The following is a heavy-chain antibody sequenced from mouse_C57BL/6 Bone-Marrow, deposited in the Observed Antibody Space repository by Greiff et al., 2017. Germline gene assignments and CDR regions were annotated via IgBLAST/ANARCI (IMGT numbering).Heavy chain of an antibody. D-gene: IGHD1-1*01. CDR3: ARKANYDGAWFAY. CDR1: GYTFTDYN. J-gene: IGHJ3*01. CDR2: INPNNGGT. V-gene: IGHV1-22*01. Sequence: VQLQQSGPELVKPGASVKMSCKASGYTFTDYNMHWVQQSHGKSLEWIGYINPNNGGTSYNQKFKGKATLTVNKSSSTAYMELRSLTSEDSAVYYCARKANYDGAWFAYWGQGTLVTVSA.